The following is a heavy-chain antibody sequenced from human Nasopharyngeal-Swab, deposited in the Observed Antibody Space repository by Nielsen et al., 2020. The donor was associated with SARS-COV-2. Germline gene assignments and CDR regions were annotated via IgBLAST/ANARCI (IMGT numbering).Heavy chain of an antibody. J-gene: IGHJ3*02. D-gene: IGHD6-19*01. Sequence: GESLKISCAASGFTFSAYRMNWVRQAPGKGLEWVSSINSLSTYIHYVDLVKGRFTISRDSAKSSLYLQMNSLRAEDTAVYYCARERGSSGLDGFDIWGQGTMVTVSP. CDR3: ARERGSSGLDGFDI. CDR1: GFTFSAYR. CDR2: INSLSTYI. V-gene: IGHV3-21*01.